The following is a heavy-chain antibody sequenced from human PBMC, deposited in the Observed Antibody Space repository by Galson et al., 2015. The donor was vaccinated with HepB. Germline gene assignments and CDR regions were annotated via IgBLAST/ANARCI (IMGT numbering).Heavy chain of an antibody. CDR1: GFTFSSYA. V-gene: IGHV3-23*01. CDR3: AKDHRYGDYYFDY. J-gene: IGHJ4*02. D-gene: IGHD4-17*01. Sequence: SLRLSCAASGFTFSSYAMSWVRQAPGKGLEWVSGISGSGGSTYYADSVKGRFTISRDNSKNTLYLQMKSLRAEDTAVYYCAKDHRYGDYYFDYWGQGTLVTVSS. CDR2: ISGSGGST.